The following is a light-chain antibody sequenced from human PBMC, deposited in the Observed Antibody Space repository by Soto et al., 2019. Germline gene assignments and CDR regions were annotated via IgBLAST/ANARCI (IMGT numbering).Light chain of an antibody. CDR2: DAA. J-gene: IGKJ1*01. CDR1: QSIRIN. CDR3: QQYNNGPRT. V-gene: IGKV3-15*01. Sequence: EIVMTQSPATLSVSPGERATLSCRASQSIRINLAWYQQKPGQAPRLLIYDAATRATGIPARFSGSGSGTEFTITISSLQSEYFAVYYCQQYNNGPRTFGQGTKVEIK.